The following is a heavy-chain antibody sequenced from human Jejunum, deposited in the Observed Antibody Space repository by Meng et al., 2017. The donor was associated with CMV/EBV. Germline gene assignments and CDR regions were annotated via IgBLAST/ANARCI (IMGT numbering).Heavy chain of an antibody. CDR1: YTFTDYY. CDR2: VNPDTGDT. CDR3: AKDGGSYLDYYFDY. D-gene: IGHD1-26*01. Sequence: YTFTDYYMQWVRQAPGQGLEWMGWVNPDTGDTNYAQKFKGRVTMTRDMAINTVYMELTRLRSDDTAVYYCAKDGGSYLDYYFDYWGQGTLVTVSS. J-gene: IGHJ4*02. V-gene: IGHV1-2*02.